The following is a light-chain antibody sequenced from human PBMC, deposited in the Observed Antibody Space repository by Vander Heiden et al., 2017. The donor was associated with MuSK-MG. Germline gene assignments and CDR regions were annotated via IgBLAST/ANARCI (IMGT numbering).Light chain of an antibody. J-gene: IGKJ1*01. CDR2: AAS. CDR1: QSISSY. CDR3: QQSHRTPWT. Sequence: DVQMTQSPSSLSASVGDRVTITCRASQSISSYLNWYQQKPGKAPKLLIYAASSLQSGVSSRFSGSRSGTDFTLTISRLQPEDFATYYCQQSHRTPWTFGQGTKVDLK. V-gene: IGKV1-39*01.